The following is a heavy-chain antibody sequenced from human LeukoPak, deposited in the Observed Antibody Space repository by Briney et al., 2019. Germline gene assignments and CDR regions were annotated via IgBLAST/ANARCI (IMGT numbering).Heavy chain of an antibody. D-gene: IGHD3-16*01. V-gene: IGHV1-2*02. CDR3: ARDRGSPDYYDY. CDR1: GYTFTVYY. J-gene: IGHJ4*02. Sequence: ASVKVSCKASGYTFTVYYMHWVRQAPGQGLEWMGWINPNNGGTNYAQKFQGGVTMTRDTSISTAYMELSGLRSDDTALYYCARDRGSPDYYDYWGQGTLDTLSS. CDR2: INPNNGGT.